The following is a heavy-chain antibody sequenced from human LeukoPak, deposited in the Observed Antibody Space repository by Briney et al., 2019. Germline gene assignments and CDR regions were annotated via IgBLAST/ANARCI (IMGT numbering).Heavy chain of an antibody. J-gene: IGHJ4*02. CDR3: ARDGRLTIFVRGIITEGSPPKN. V-gene: IGHV1-2*02. D-gene: IGHD3-10*01. CDR1: GYTFTDSY. Sequence: ASVKVSCKASGYTFTDSYMHWVRQAPGQGLEWMGWINPKTGGTNYAQRFQGRVTMTRDTSIRTAYLELNSLRSDDTAVYYCARDGRLTIFVRGIITEGSPPKNWGQGTLVTVSS. CDR2: INPKTGGT.